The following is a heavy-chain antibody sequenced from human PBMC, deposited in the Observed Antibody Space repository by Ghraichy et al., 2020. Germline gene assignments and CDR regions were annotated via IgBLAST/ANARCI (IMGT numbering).Heavy chain of an antibody. V-gene: IGHV4-31*03. CDR1: GGSISSGGYY. CDR3: ARGERGYSYGYGATDWFDP. D-gene: IGHD5-18*01. Sequence: TLSLTCTVSGGSISSGGYYWSWIRQHPGKGLEWIGYIYYSGSTYYNPSLKSRVTISVDTSKNQFSLKLSSVTAADTAVYYCARGERGYSYGYGATDWFDPWGQGTLVTVSS. CDR2: IYYSGST. J-gene: IGHJ5*02.